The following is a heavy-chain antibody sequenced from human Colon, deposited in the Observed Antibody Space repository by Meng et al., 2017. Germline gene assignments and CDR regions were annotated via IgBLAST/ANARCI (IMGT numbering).Heavy chain of an antibody. D-gene: IGHD1-14*01. CDR3: ARDRVPGKY. Sequence: GHLQEAGLGLVSPSETLSLTCVVSGGSVSSGTYYWSWIRQPPGKGLEWIGCIYYSGTTNYNPSLKSRVTISVDTSKNQFSLKLSSVTPADTAVYFCARDRVPGKYWGQGTLVTVSS. V-gene: IGHV4-61*01. J-gene: IGHJ4*02. CDR2: IYYSGTT. CDR1: GGSVSSGTYY.